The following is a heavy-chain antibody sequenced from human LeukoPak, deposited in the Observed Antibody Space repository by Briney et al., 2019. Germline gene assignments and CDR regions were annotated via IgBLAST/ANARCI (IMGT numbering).Heavy chain of an antibody. D-gene: IGHD2-15*01. CDR3: AREHIVVVVAATNDAFDI. Sequence: GASVKVSCKASGGTFSSYAISWVRQAPGQGLEWMGRIFPIFGIANYAQKFQGRVTITADKTTSTAYMELSSLRSEDTAVYYCAREHIVVVVAATNDAFDIWGQGTMVTVSS. J-gene: IGHJ3*02. V-gene: IGHV1-69*04. CDR2: IFPIFGIA. CDR1: GGTFSSYA.